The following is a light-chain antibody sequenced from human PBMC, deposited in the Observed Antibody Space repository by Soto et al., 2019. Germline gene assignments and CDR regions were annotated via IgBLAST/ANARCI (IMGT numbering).Light chain of an antibody. CDR3: SSYAGSSNV. Sequence: QPALTQPPSASGSPGQSVAISCTGTSSDVGGYNYVSWYQQHPGKAPKLMIYEVNKRPSGVPDRFSGSKSGNTASLTVSGLQAEDEADYYCSSYAGSSNVFGTGIKVTV. CDR1: SSDVGGYNY. CDR2: EVN. V-gene: IGLV2-8*01. J-gene: IGLJ1*01.